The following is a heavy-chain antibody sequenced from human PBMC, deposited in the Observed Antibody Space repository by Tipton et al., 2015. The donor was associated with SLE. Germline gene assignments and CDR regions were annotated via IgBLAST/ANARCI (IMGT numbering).Heavy chain of an antibody. D-gene: IGHD5-18*01. CDR1: GFTFSSYG. Sequence: SLRLSCAASGFTFSSYGMHWVRQAPGKGLEWVAVIWYDGSNKYYTDSVKGRFTISRDNSKNTLYLQMDSLRAEDTAVYYCARGTAVVYDYWGQGALVTVSS. CDR2: IWYDGSNK. CDR3: ARGTAVVYDY. V-gene: IGHV3-33*01. J-gene: IGHJ4*02.